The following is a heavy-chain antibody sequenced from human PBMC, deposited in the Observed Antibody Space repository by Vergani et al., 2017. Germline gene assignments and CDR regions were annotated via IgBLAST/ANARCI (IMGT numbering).Heavy chain of an antibody. Sequence: EVQLVESGGSIVKPGGSLRLSCVASGFSFRNAWMNWVRRTPGKGLEWVGRIQSTFDRGTTDYAAAVKGRFPISRDDSKNTVFLQMNGLKTEDIGVYYCTTDPRYCGDGSCYWLRDHHYYGMDVWGQGTTVTVSS. CDR1: GFSFRNAW. CDR3: TTDPRYCGDGSCYWLRDHHYYGMDV. J-gene: IGHJ6*02. V-gene: IGHV3-15*07. CDR2: IQSTFDRGTT. D-gene: IGHD2-21*01.